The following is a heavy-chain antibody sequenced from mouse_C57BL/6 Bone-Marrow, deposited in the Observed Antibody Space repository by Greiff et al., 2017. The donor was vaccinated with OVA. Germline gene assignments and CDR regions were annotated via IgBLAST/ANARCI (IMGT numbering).Heavy chain of an antibody. D-gene: IGHD2-4*01. Sequence: EVHLVESGGDLVKPGGSLKLSCAASGFTFSSYGMSWVRQTPDKRLEWVATISSGGSYTYYPDSVKGRFTISRDNAKNTLYLQMSSLKSEDTAMYYCARLAYDYPRYWYFDVWGTGTTVTVSS. V-gene: IGHV5-6*01. CDR3: ARLAYDYPRYWYFDV. CDR2: ISSGGSYT. CDR1: GFTFSSYG. J-gene: IGHJ1*03.